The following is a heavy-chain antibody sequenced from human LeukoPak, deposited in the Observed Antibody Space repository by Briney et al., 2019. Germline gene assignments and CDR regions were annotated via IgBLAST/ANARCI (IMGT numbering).Heavy chain of an antibody. V-gene: IGHV6-1*01. Sequence: SQTLSLTCAISGDSVSSNSAAWNWVRQSPSRGLEWLGRTYYRSKWYNDYAVSVKSRITINPDTSKNQFSLKLSSVTAADTAVYYCAREVRTSWYEVYYYYMDVWGKGTTVTISS. D-gene: IGHD6-13*01. CDR1: GDSVSSNSAA. CDR2: TYYRSKWYN. J-gene: IGHJ6*03. CDR3: AREVRTSWYEVYYYYMDV.